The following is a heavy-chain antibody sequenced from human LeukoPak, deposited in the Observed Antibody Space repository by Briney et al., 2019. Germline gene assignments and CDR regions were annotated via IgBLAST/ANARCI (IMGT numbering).Heavy chain of an antibody. Sequence: GRSLRLSCAASGFTFSSYGMYWVRQAPGKGLEWVAVIWYDGSYKYYVHSVKGRFTISRDNSKNTLYLEMNSLRAEDTAVYYCARDLKGPTPSSAFDIWGQGTMVSVS. CDR2: IWYDGSYK. CDR1: GFTFSSYG. J-gene: IGHJ3*02. CDR3: ARDLKGPTPSSAFDI. V-gene: IGHV3-33*01. D-gene: IGHD6-6*01.